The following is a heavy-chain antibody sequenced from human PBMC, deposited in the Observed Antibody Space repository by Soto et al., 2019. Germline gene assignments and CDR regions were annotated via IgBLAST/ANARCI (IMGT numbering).Heavy chain of an antibody. Sequence: PVGSLRLSCAASGFTFSSYEVNWVRQAPGKGLEWVLYISSSGSTIYYADSVKGRFTISRDNAKNSLYLQMNSLRAEDTAVYYCARNAPIGGSYWAHPQHYYYYYGMDVWGQGTTVTVSS. J-gene: IGHJ6*02. CDR3: ARNAPIGGSYWAHPQHYYYYYGMDV. V-gene: IGHV3-48*03. CDR2: ISSSGSTI. CDR1: GFTFSSYE. D-gene: IGHD1-26*01.